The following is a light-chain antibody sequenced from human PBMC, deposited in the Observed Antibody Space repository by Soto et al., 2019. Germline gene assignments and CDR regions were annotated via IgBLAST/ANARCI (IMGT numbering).Light chain of an antibody. V-gene: IGKV1-39*01. CDR3: QQSYSPPPIT. J-gene: IGKJ5*01. CDR1: QGIRSY. CDR2: AAS. Sequence: TQLTQSPSSLSASVGDRVTITCRASQGIRSYLAWYQQKPGKAPKLLIYAASTLESGVPSRFSGSGSGTDFTLTISSLQPEDFATYYCQQSYSPPPITFGQGTRLEIK.